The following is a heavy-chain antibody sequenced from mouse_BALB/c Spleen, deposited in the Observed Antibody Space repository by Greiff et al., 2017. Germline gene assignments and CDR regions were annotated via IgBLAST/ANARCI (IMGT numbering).Heavy chain of an antibody. CDR3: ARSRPGDY. V-gene: IGHV1-82*01. CDR1: GYAFSSSW. CDR2: IYPGDGDT. J-gene: IGHJ4*01. Sequence: QVQLKESGPELVKPGASVKISCKASGYAFSSSWMNWVKQRPGQGLEWIGRIYPGDGDTNYNGKFKGKATLTADKSSSTAYMQLSSLASEDSAVYYCARSRPGDYWGQGTSVTVSS.